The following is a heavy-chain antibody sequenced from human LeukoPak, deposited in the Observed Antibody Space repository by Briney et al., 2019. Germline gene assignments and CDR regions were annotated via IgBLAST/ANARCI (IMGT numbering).Heavy chain of an antibody. V-gene: IGHV3-23*01. D-gene: IGHD2-15*01. CDR2: ISGTGGST. CDR1: GFTFSSYA. J-gene: IGHJ4*02. Sequence: GGSLRLSCAASGFTFSSYAMTWVRQAPGKGLEWVSSISGTGGSTFYADSVKGRFTISRDNSKNTLYLQINSLRAEDTAIYYCAKEREAYCSGGSCYGSDKLFPADYWGQGSLVTVSS. CDR3: AKEREAYCSGGSCYGSDKLFPADY.